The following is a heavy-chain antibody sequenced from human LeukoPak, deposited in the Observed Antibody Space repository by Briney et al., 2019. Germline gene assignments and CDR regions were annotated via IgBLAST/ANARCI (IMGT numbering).Heavy chain of an antibody. D-gene: IGHD2-2*01. CDR3: ARRNQLLLIGNGLSYNWFDP. V-gene: IGHV4-39*07. J-gene: IGHJ5*02. Sequence: PSETLSLTCTVSGGSISSSSYYWGWIRQPPGKGLEWIGSIYYSGSTYYNPSLKSRVTISVDTSKNQFSLKLSSVTAADTAVYYCARRNQLLLIGNGLSYNWFDPWGQGTLVTVSS. CDR2: IYYSGST. CDR1: GGSISSSSYY.